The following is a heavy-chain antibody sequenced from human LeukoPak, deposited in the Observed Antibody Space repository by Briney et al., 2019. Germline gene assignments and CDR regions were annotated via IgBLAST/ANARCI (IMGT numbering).Heavy chain of an antibody. D-gene: IGHD3-10*01. Sequence: GGSLRLSCAASGFTFSNYTMNWVRQAPGKGLEWVSSISISSSNIYYADSVKGRFTISRDNAKNSLFLQMNSLRAEDTAVYYCARGGSGSYLVDYWGQGTLVTVSS. CDR2: ISISSSNI. J-gene: IGHJ4*02. CDR3: ARGGSGSYLVDY. CDR1: GFTFSNYT. V-gene: IGHV3-21*01.